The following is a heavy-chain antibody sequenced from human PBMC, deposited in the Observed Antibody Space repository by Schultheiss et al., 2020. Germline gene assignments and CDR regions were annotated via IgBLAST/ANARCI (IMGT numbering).Heavy chain of an antibody. J-gene: IGHJ5*02. CDR1: NGSISSSSYY. CDR3: ASLGYSGYDFDP. Sequence: SETLSLTCTVSNGSISSSSYYWGWIRQPPGKGLEWIGSIYYSGSTYYNPSFEGRITISVDTSKNQFSLKLSSVTVADTAVYYCASLGYSGYDFDPWGQGTLVTVSS. V-gene: IGHV4-39*01. CDR2: IYYSGST. D-gene: IGHD5-12*01.